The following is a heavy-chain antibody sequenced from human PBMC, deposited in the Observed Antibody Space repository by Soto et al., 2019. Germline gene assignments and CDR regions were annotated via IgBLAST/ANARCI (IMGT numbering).Heavy chain of an antibody. J-gene: IGHJ3*02. CDR2: IKQDGSEK. Sequence: GGALRLSCAASGFTFSSYWMGWVRQAPGEGLGWVANIKQDGSEKYYVDSVKGRFTISRDNAKNSLYLQMNSLRAEDTAVYYCARERYCSGGSCYSLDAFDIWGQGTMVTVSS. V-gene: IGHV3-7*01. CDR3: ARERYCSGGSCYSLDAFDI. CDR1: GFTFSSYW. D-gene: IGHD2-15*01.